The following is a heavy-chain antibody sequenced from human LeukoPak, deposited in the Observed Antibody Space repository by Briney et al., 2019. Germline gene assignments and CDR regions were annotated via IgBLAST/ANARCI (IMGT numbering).Heavy chain of an antibody. CDR1: GYTFTSYA. V-gene: IGHV1-3*01. CDR2: INAGNGNT. D-gene: IGHD3-9*01. Sequence: GASVKVSCKASGYTFTSYAMHWVRQAPGQRLEWMGWINAGNGNTKYSQKFQGRVTITRDTSASTAYMELSSLRSEDTAVYYCARRVSPPRLRYFDWLLIGAFDIWGQGTMVTVSS. J-gene: IGHJ3*02. CDR3: ARRVSPPRLRYFDWLLIGAFDI.